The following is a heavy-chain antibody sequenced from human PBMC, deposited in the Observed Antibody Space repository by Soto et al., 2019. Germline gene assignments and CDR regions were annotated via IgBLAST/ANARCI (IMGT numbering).Heavy chain of an antibody. CDR2: IKIKIDGGTT. V-gene: IGHV3-15*01. J-gene: IGHJ4*02. Sequence: DVQLVESGGGLGKLGGSLRLSCAASGFIFSNTWMNWVRQAPGKGLEWVGRIKIKIDGGTTEYAAPVKGRFTISRDDSGNTLYLQMKNLETEDTAVYYCTTELSPWMGFDYWGQGTLVTVSS. CDR1: GFIFSNTW. CDR3: TTELSPWMGFDY. D-gene: IGHD2-2*03.